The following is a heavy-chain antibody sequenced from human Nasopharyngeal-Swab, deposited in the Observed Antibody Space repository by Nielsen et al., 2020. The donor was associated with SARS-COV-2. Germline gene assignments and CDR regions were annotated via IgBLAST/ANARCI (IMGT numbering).Heavy chain of an antibody. V-gene: IGHV5-10-1*01. Sequence: ARQMPGKGLEWMGRIDPSDSYTNYSPAFQGHVTISADKSISTAYLQWSSLKASDTAMYYCARGRFLEHYYMDVWGKGTTVTVSS. J-gene: IGHJ6*03. CDR2: IDPSDSYT. CDR3: ARGRFLEHYYMDV. D-gene: IGHD3-3*01.